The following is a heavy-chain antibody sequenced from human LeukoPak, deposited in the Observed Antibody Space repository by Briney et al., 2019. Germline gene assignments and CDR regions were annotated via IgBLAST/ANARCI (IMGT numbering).Heavy chain of an antibody. CDR2: MNPNSGNT. Sequence: ASVKVSYKASGYTFTSYDINWVRQATGQGLEWMGWMNPNSGNTGYAQKFQGRVTMTRNTSISTAYMELSSPRSEDTAVYYCARATYYYDSSGHTFDPWGQGTLVTVSS. D-gene: IGHD3-22*01. J-gene: IGHJ5*02. CDR1: GYTFTSYD. V-gene: IGHV1-8*01. CDR3: ARATYYYDSSGHTFDP.